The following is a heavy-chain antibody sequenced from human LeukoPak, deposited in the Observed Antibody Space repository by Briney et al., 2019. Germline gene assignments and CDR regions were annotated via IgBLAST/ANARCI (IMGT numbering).Heavy chain of an antibody. J-gene: IGHJ3*02. CDR3: ARPFNYTLDAFDI. V-gene: IGHV5-51*01. CDR2: IYPGDSDT. Sequence: GESLKISCKASGYSFTNYWIGWVRQMPGRGLEWMAIIYPGDSDTRYSPSFHGQVTISADKSISTAYLQWSSLKASDTAMYYCARPFNYTLDAFDIWGQGTMVTVSS. D-gene: IGHD1-7*01. CDR1: GYSFTNYW.